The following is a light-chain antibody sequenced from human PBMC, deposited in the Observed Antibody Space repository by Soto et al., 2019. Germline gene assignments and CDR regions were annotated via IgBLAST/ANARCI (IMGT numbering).Light chain of an antibody. CDR2: GAS. CDR1: QSVSSN. J-gene: IGKJ1*01. V-gene: IGKV3-15*01. Sequence: EIVMTQSPATLSVSPGERATFSCRASQSVSSNLAWYQQKPGQAPRLLIYGASIRATGIPARFSGSGSGTEFTLTISRLEPEDFAVYYCQQYGSSPTFGQGTKVDIK. CDR3: QQYGSSPT.